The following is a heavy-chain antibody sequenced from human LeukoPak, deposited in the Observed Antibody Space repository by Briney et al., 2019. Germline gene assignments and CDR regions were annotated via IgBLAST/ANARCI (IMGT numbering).Heavy chain of an antibody. CDR3: ARVPVQYYYYYYMDV. CDR2: ISSSSSYI. CDR1: GFTFSSYS. V-gene: IGHV3-21*01. J-gene: IGHJ6*03. Sequence: PGGSLGLSCAASGFTFSSYSMNWVRQAPGKGLEWVSSISSSSSYIYYADSVKGRFTISRDNAKNSLYLQMNSLRAEDTAVYYCARVPVQYYYYYYMDVWGKGTTVTVSS.